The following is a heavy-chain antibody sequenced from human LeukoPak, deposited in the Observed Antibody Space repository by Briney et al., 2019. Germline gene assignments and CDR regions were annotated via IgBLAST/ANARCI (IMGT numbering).Heavy chain of an antibody. CDR3: AKSNVRGTWTTPFDY. CDR1: GFTFSSYG. Sequence: PGRSLRLSCAASGFTFSSYGMHWVRQAPGKGLERVAVISYDGSNKYYADSVKGRFTISRDNSKNTLYLQMNSLRAEDTAVYYCAKSNVRGTWTTPFDYWGQGTLVTVSS. V-gene: IGHV3-30*18. J-gene: IGHJ4*02. CDR2: ISYDGSNK. D-gene: IGHD3-10*02.